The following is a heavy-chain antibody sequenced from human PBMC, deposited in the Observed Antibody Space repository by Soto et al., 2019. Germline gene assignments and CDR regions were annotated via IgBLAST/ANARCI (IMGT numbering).Heavy chain of an antibody. CDR3: ARGSKVRGVSKFDP. Sequence: QVQLVQSGAEVEKPGASVKVSCKASGYTFTSYGISWVRQAPGQGLEWMGWISGYNGKTDYAQNLQGRVTMTTDTSTSTAYMELRSLRSDDTAVYYCARGSKVRGVSKFDPWGQGTLVTVSS. D-gene: IGHD3-10*01. V-gene: IGHV1-18*04. J-gene: IGHJ5*02. CDR2: ISGYNGKT. CDR1: GYTFTSYG.